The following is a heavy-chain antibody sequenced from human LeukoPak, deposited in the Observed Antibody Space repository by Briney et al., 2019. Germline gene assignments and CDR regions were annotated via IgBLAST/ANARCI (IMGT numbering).Heavy chain of an antibody. CDR1: GYSISSGYY. D-gene: IGHD1-1*01. Sequence: PSETLSLTCTVSGYSISSGYYWGWIRQPPGKGLEWIGTIYHSGSTYYNPSLKTRVTISVDTSKNQFSLNLTSLTAADTAVYYCARGDWNDRHEADDAFDIWGQGTMVTVSS. CDR3: ARGDWNDRHEADDAFDI. CDR2: IYHSGST. V-gene: IGHV4-38-2*02. J-gene: IGHJ3*02.